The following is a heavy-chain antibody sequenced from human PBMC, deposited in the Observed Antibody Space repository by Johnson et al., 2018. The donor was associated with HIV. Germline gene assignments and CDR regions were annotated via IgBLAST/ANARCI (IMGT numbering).Heavy chain of an antibody. V-gene: IGHV3-53*01. CDR3: ARARAGDAFDI. CDR1: GFTVSSNY. D-gene: IGHD6-13*01. CDR2: IYSGGST. J-gene: IGHJ3*02. Sequence: VQLVESGGGVVQPGGSLRLSCAASGFTVSSNYMSWVRQAPGKGLEWVSVIYSGGSTYYADSVKGRFTISRDNSKNTLYLQMNSLRAEDTAVYYCARARAGDAFDIWGQGTMVTVSS.